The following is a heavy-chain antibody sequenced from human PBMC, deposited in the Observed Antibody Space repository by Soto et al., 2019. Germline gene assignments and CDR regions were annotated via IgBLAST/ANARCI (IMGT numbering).Heavy chain of an antibody. J-gene: IGHJ4*02. V-gene: IGHV3-48*01. CDR3: ASPTYYYDSSGTPGY. CDR1: GFTFSTYS. CDR2: ISSSSSTI. D-gene: IGHD3-22*01. Sequence: PGGSLRLSCAASGFTFSTYSMNWVRQAPGKGLEWVSYISSSSSTIFYTDSVKGRFTVSRDNAKNSLYLQMNSLRVEDTAVYYCASPTYYYDSSGTPGYWGQGTLVTVSS.